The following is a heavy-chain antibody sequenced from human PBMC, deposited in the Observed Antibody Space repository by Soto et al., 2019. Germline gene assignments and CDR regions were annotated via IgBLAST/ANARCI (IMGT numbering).Heavy chain of an antibody. Sequence: SETLSLTCTVSGGSFSSYYCSWIRQPPGKGLEWIGYIYYSGSTNYNPSLKSRVTISVDTSKNQFSLKLSSVTAADTAVYYCARHSDSPYYFDYWGQGTLVTVSS. J-gene: IGHJ4*02. V-gene: IGHV4-59*08. CDR2: IYYSGST. CDR3: ARHSDSPYYFDY. CDR1: GGSFSSYY. D-gene: IGHD3-22*01.